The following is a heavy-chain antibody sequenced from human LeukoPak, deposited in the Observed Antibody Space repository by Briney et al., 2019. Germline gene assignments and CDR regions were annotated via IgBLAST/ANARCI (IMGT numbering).Heavy chain of an antibody. D-gene: IGHD2-15*01. CDR1: GFTVSSNY. V-gene: IGHV3-53*04. CDR3: ARQKREDCSGGSCYSVDAFDI. CDR2: IYSGGST. Sequence: PGGSLRLSCAASGFTVSSNYMSWVRQAPGKGLEWVSVIYSGGSTYYADSVKGRFTIPRHNSKNTLYLQMNSLRAEDTAVYYCARQKREDCSGGSCYSVDAFDIWGQGTMVTVSS. J-gene: IGHJ3*02.